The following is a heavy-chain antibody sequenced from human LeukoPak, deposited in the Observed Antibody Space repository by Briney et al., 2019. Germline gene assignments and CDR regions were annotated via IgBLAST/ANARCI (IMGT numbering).Heavy chain of an antibody. CDR2: INWNGGST. CDR1: GFTFDDYG. J-gene: IGHJ4*02. Sequence: GGSLRLSCAASGFTFDDYGMSWVRQAPGKGLEWVSGINWNGGSTGYADSVKGRFTISRDDAKNSLYLQMNSLGAEDTAVYYCAKPITMIVVVPDYWGQGTLDTVSS. V-gene: IGHV3-20*04. D-gene: IGHD3-22*01. CDR3: AKPITMIVVVPDY.